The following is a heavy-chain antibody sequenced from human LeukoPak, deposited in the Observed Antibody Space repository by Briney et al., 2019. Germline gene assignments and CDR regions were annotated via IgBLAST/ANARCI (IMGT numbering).Heavy chain of an antibody. CDR2: ISYDGSNK. CDR1: GFTFSSYG. CDR3: AREPILRYFDWSVDAFDI. D-gene: IGHD3-9*01. Sequence: RGSLRLSCAASGFTFSSYGMHWVRQAPGKGLEWVAVISYDGSNKYYADSVKGRFTISRDNSKNTLYLQMNSLRAEDTAVYYCAREPILRYFDWSVDAFDIWGQGTMVTVSS. J-gene: IGHJ3*02. V-gene: IGHV3-30*03.